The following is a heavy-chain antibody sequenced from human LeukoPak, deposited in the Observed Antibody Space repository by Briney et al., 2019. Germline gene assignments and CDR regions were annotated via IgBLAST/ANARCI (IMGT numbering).Heavy chain of an antibody. D-gene: IGHD3-22*01. J-gene: IGHJ4*02. CDR3: AKQGNYYDSSGYHPFDY. V-gene: IGHV3-23*01. Sequence: GGSLRLSCAASGFTFSSYAMSWVRQAPGKGLEWVSAISGSGGSTYYADSVKGRFTISRDNSKNTLYLQMNSLRAEDTAVYYCAKQGNYYDSSGYHPFDYWGQGTLVTVSS. CDR1: GFTFSSYA. CDR2: ISGSGGST.